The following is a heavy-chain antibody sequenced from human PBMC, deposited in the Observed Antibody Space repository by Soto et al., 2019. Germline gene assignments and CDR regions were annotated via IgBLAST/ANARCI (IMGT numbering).Heavy chain of an antibody. Sequence: EVQLVESGGGLVQPGGSLRLSCEVSGFTFAFYSLNWVRQAPGKGLEWVSYISSTSGTIEYADSVKGRLTVSRNNAKNSGYLQMHSLRDEDTAMYYCARRSDYSDYWGQGTLVTVSS. CDR1: GFTFAFYS. J-gene: IGHJ4*02. V-gene: IGHV3-48*02. CDR2: ISSTSGTI. CDR3: ARRSDYSDY.